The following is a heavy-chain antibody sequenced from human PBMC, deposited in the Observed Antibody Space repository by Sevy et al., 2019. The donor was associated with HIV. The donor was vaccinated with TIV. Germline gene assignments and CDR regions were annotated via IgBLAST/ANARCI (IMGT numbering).Heavy chain of an antibody. J-gene: IGHJ4*02. CDR1: GGSITSLY. V-gene: IGHV4-59*11. CDR3: AGENARGRGYS. D-gene: IGHD3-3*02. CDR2: IYYNGHI. Sequence: SETLSLTCTVSGGSITSLYWNWIRQPPGKGLEWFANIYYNGHINYNPSLKSRVTLSLDTSKNQFSLQLSSVTAADTAMYYCAGENARGRGYSWGQGTLVTVSS.